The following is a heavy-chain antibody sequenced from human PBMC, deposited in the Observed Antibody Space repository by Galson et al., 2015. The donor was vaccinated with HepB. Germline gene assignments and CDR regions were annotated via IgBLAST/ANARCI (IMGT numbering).Heavy chain of an antibody. D-gene: IGHD5-12*01. J-gene: IGHJ5*02. V-gene: IGHV3-23*01. Sequence: SLRLSCAASGFTFSSYAMSWVRQAPGKGLEWVSAISGSGGSTYYADSVKGRFTISRDNSKNTLYLQMNSLRAEDTAVYYCAKGFIVATIGRWSVFDPWGQGTLVTVSS. CDR2: ISGSGGST. CDR3: AKGFIVATIGRWSVFDP. CDR1: GFTFSSYA.